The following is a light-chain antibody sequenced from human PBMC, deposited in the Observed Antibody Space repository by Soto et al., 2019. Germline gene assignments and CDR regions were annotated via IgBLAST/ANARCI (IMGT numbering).Light chain of an antibody. J-gene: IGLJ2*01. CDR1: SSNIGNNA. CDR2: YDD. V-gene: IGLV1-36*01. Sequence: QSVLTQPPSVSEAPRQRVTISCSGSSSNIGNNAVNWYQQLPGKAPKLLIYYDDLLPSGVSDRFSGSKSGTSASLAISGIQSEDEADYYCAAWDDSLNAVVFGGGTQLTVL. CDR3: AAWDDSLNAVV.